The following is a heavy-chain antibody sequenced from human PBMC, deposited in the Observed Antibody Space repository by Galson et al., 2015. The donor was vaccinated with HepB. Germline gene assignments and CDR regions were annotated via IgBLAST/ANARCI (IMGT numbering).Heavy chain of an antibody. CDR3: ARHCYSGSYFEYAFDI. CDR2: IDPSDSYT. J-gene: IGHJ3*02. CDR1: GYSFTSYW. Sequence: QSGAEMKKPGESLRISCKGSGYSFTSYWISWVRQMPGKGLEWMGRIDPSDSYTNYSPSFQGHVTISADKSISTAYLQWSSLKASDTAMYYCARHCYSGSYFEYAFDIWGQGTMVTVSS. V-gene: IGHV5-10-1*01. D-gene: IGHD1-26*01.